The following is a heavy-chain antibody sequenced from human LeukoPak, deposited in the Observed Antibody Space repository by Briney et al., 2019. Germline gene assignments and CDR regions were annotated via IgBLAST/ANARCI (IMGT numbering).Heavy chain of an antibody. J-gene: IGHJ4*02. V-gene: IGHV1-69*04. Sequence: SVKVSCKASGYTFTSYGISWVRQAPGQGLEWMGRIIPILGIANYAQKFQGRVTITADKSTSTAYMELSSLRSEDTAVYYCARGVSSYGSKFDYWGQGTLVTVSS. D-gene: IGHD5-18*01. CDR2: IIPILGIA. CDR1: GYTFTSYG. CDR3: ARGVSSYGSKFDY.